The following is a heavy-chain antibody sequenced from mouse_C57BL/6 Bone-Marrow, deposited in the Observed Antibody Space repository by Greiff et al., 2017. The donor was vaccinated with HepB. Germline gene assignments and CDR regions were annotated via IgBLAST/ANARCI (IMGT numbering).Heavy chain of an antibody. CDR3: ARNPLYYYGSSYEVY. D-gene: IGHD1-1*01. CDR2: IYPRSGNT. V-gene: IGHV1-81*01. Sequence: QVQLQQSGAELARPGASVKLSCKASGYTFTSYGISWVKLRTGQGLEWIGEIYPRSGNTYYNEKFKGKATLTADKSSSTAYMELRSLTSEDSAVYFCARNPLYYYGSSYEVYWGQGTTLTVSS. J-gene: IGHJ2*01. CDR1: GYTFTSYG.